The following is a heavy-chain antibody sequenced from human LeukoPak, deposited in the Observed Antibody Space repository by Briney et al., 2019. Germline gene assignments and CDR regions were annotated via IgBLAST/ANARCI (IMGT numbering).Heavy chain of an antibody. CDR1: GFTFSSYG. CDR3: AKVSGNYAINWFDP. J-gene: IGHJ5*02. D-gene: IGHD4-11*01. CDR2: ISYDGSNK. V-gene: IGHV3-30*18. Sequence: GGSLRLSCAASGFTFSSYGMHWVRQAPGKGLEWVAVISYDGSNKYYADSVKGRFTISRDNPKNTLYLQMNSLRAEDTAVYYCAKVSGNYAINWFDPWGQGTLVTVSS.